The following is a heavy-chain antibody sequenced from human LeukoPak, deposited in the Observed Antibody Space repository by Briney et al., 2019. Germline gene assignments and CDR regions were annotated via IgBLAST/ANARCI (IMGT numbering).Heavy chain of an antibody. CDR3: ARDTTGTTDGFFDY. J-gene: IGHJ4*02. CDR1: GGSISSGDYY. Sequence: SETLSLTCTVSGGSISSGDYYWSWICQPPGKGLEWIGYIYYSGSTYYNPSLKSRVTISVDTSKNQFSLKLSSVTAADTAVYYCARDTTGTTDGFFDYWGQGTLVTVSS. D-gene: IGHD1-1*01. V-gene: IGHV4-30-4*01. CDR2: IYYSGST.